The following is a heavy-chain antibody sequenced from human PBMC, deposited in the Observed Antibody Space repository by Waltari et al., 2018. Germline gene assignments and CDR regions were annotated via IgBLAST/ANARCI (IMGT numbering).Heavy chain of an antibody. CDR3: VRDAIYGRRSFDS. CDR2: INQDGSET. J-gene: IGHJ4*02. CDR1: GFTFNRYW. Sequence: EVQLEESGGGLVQPGGSLRLSCAASGFTFNRYWMDWVRQAPGKGRECVAIINQDGSETHYVESVKGRFTISRDNAKNALYLQVNSLRVEDTAIYYCVRDAIYGRRSFDSWGQGTPVTVSS. V-gene: IGHV3-7*03. D-gene: IGHD2-15*01.